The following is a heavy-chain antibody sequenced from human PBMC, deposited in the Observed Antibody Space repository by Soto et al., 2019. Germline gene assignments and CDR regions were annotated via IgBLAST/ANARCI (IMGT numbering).Heavy chain of an antibody. J-gene: IGHJ4*02. Sequence: SETLSLTCAVSGGSFSGYYWSWIRQPPGKGLEWIGEINHSGSTNYNPSLKSRVTISVETSKNQFSLKLSSVTAADTAVYYCARGDYYYDSSGYYGYFDYWGQGTRVTVSS. CDR3: ARGDYYYDSSGYYGYFDY. CDR2: INHSGST. CDR1: GGSFSGYY. D-gene: IGHD3-22*01. V-gene: IGHV4-34*01.